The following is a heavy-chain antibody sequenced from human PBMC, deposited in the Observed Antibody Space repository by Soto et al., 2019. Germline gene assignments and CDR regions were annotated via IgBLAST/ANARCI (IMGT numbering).Heavy chain of an antibody. CDR1: GDTFTTYD. J-gene: IGHJ4*02. Sequence: ASVKVSCKASGDTFTTYDINWVRQATGHGLEWMGWINPNSGNIGYAQRFQGRVTFTRDTFATTAYLELSSLRSEDTAVYYCARVPPWGNSAGDYYIQHYDSWGQGTPVTVSS. V-gene: IGHV1-8*01. CDR3: ARVPPWGNSAGDYYIQHYDS. D-gene: IGHD3-10*01. CDR2: INPNSGNI.